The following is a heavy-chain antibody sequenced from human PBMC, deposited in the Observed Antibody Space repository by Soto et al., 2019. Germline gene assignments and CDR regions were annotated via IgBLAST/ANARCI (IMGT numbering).Heavy chain of an antibody. D-gene: IGHD1-26*01. V-gene: IGHV1-3*01. J-gene: IGHJ5*02. Sequence: QVQLVQSGAEVKKPGASVKVSCKASGYTFTSYAMHWVRQAPGQRLEWMGWINAGNGNTKYSQKFQGRITISRDTTASTDYMEMSSLRSEDTGVYYCARDVGANGAWGKGTLVTVSS. CDR1: GYTFTSYA. CDR3: ARDVGANGA. CDR2: INAGNGNT.